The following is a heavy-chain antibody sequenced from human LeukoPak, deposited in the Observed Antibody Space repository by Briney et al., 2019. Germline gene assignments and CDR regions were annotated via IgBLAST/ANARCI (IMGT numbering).Heavy chain of an antibody. Sequence: GGSLRLSCAASGFTFDDYGMSWVRQAPGKGLEWVSGINWNGGSTVYADSVKGRFTISRDNAKNSLYLQMNSLRAADTALYYCASRSSSGWYYLDYWGQGTLVTVSS. CDR3: ASRSSSGWYYLDY. D-gene: IGHD6-19*01. CDR2: INWNGGST. V-gene: IGHV3-20*04. J-gene: IGHJ4*02. CDR1: GFTFDDYG.